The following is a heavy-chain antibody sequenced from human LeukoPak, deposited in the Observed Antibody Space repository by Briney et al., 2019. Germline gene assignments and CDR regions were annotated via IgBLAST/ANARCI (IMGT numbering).Heavy chain of an antibody. J-gene: IGHJ6*03. CDR3: AREGYQLLYAYYYYYMDV. CDR1: GFTFSSYS. D-gene: IGHD2-2*02. CDR2: ISSSSSYI. V-gene: IGHV3-21*01. Sequence: GGSLRLFCAASGFTFSSYSMNWVRQAPGKGLEWVSSISSSSSYIYYADSVKGRFTISRDNDKNSLYLQMNRLRAEDTAVYYCAREGYQLLYAYYYYYMDVWGKGTTVTVSS.